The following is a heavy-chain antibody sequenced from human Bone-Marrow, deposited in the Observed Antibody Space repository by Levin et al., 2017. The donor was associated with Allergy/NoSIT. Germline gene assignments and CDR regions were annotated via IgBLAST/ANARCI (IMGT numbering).Heavy chain of an antibody. CDR2: VHSDGSTT. D-gene: IGHD4-23*01. Sequence: PGGSLRLSCAASGFTFSNYWMHWVRQAPGKGLVWVSHVHSDGSTTTYADSVKGRFTISRDNAKNTLYLQMNSLRAEDTAVYFCARDSKSLRWDSWGQGTLVTVSS. V-gene: IGHV3-74*01. J-gene: IGHJ4*02. CDR1: GFTFSNYW. CDR3: ARDSKSLRWDS.